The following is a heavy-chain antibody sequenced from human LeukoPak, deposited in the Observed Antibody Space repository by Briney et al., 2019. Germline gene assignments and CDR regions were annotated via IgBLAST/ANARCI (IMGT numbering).Heavy chain of an antibody. Sequence: ASVKVSCKASGYTFTSYGISWVRQAPGQGLEWMGSISAYNGNTNYAQKLQGRVTMTTDTSTSTAYMELRSLRSDDTAVYYCARDSSPGYCSSTSCYGLDFDYWGQGTLVTVSS. CDR3: ARDSSPGYCSSTSCYGLDFDY. CDR1: GYTFTSYG. D-gene: IGHD2-2*01. V-gene: IGHV1-18*01. CDR2: ISAYNGNT. J-gene: IGHJ4*02.